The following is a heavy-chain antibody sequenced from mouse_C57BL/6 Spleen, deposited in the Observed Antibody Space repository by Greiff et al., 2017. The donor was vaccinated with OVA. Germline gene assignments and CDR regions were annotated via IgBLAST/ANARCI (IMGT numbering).Heavy chain of an antibody. CDR1: GYTFTSYW. CDR2: IYPGSGST. D-gene: IGHD2-14*01. J-gene: IGHJ4*01. CDR3: ARGEGVRREDYYAMDY. V-gene: IGHV1-55*01. Sequence: VQLQQPGAELVKPGASVKMSCKASGYTFTSYWITWVKQRPGQGLAWIGDIYPGSGSTNYNEKFKSKATLTVDTSSSTAYMQLSSLTSEDSAVYYCARGEGVRREDYYAMDYWGQGTSVTVSS.